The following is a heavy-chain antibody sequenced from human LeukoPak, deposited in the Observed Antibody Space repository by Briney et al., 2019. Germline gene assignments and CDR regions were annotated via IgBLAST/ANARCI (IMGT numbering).Heavy chain of an antibody. CDR3: ARDRGYGDYKYWYFDL. Sequence: GGSLRLSCAASGFTFSIYVMHWVRQAPGKGLEYVSGISSNGGSTYYANSVKGRFTISRDNSKNTLYLQVGSPRAEDMAVYYCARDRGYGDYKYWYFDLWGRGTLVTVSS. CDR2: ISSNGGST. CDR1: GFTFSIYV. V-gene: IGHV3-64*01. D-gene: IGHD4-17*01. J-gene: IGHJ2*01.